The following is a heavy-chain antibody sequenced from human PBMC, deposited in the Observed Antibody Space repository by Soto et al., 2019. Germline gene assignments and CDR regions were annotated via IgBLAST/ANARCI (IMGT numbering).Heavy chain of an antibody. CDR1: GGSISSSSYY. Sequence: PSETLSLTCTVSGGSISSSSYYWGWIRQPPGKGLEWIGSIYYSGSTYYNPSLKSRVTISVGTSKNQFSLKLSSVTAADTAVYYCARHVPYYYDSSGYYPDYWGQGTLVTVSS. V-gene: IGHV4-39*01. CDR2: IYYSGST. CDR3: ARHVPYYYDSSGYYPDY. D-gene: IGHD3-22*01. J-gene: IGHJ4*02.